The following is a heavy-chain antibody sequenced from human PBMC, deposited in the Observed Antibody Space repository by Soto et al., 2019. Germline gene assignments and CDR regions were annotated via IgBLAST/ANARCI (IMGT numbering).Heavy chain of an antibody. CDR2: IGTAGDT. CDR1: GFTFSSYD. CDR3: ARATPEPDYYYYYMDV. J-gene: IGHJ6*03. Sequence: GGSLRLSCAASGFTFSSYDMHWVRQATGKGLEWVSAIGTAGDTYYPGSVKGRFTISRENAKNSLYLQMNSLRAGDTAVYYCARATPEPDYYYYYMDVWGKGTTVTVSS. V-gene: IGHV3-13*01.